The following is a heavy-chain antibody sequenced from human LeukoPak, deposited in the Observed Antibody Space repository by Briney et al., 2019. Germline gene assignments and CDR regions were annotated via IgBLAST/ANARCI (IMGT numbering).Heavy chain of an antibody. CDR2: IYPGDSDT. D-gene: IGHD3-22*01. CDR3: ARLRITMIVGRYYFDY. CDR1: GYIFTSYW. J-gene: IGHJ4*02. V-gene: IGHV5-51*01. Sequence: AASLQISCKGSGYIFTSYWIGWVRQMAGKGLEWMGIIYPGDSDTRYSPSFQGQVTISADKSISTAYLQWSSLKASDTATYYCARLRITMIVGRYYFDYWGQGTLVTVSS.